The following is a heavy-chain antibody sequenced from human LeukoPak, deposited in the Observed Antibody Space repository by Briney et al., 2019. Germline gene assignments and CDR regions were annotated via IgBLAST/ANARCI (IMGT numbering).Heavy chain of an antibody. Sequence: PSETLSLTCTVSGGSISSSSYYWGWIRQPPGKGLEWIGSIYYSGSTYYNPSLKSRVTISVDTSKNQFSLKLSSVTAADTAVYYCAIDSSGWPYYFDYWGQGTLVTVSS. CDR2: IYYSGST. D-gene: IGHD6-19*01. CDR1: GGSISSSSYY. CDR3: AIDSSGWPYYFDY. V-gene: IGHV4-39*07. J-gene: IGHJ4*02.